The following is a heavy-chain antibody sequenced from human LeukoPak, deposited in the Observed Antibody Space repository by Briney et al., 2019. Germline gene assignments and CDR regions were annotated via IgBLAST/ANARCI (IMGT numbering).Heavy chain of an antibody. Sequence: GGSLRLSCTVSGFTVSSNSMSWVRQAPGKGLEWVSSIFPSGGEIHYADSVRGRFTISRDNSKSTLSLQMNSLRAEDTAIYYCATYRQVLLPFESWGQGTLVTVSS. CDR2: IFPSGGEI. J-gene: IGHJ4*02. CDR3: ATYRQVLLPFES. V-gene: IGHV3-53*01. CDR1: GFTVSSNS. D-gene: IGHD2-8*02.